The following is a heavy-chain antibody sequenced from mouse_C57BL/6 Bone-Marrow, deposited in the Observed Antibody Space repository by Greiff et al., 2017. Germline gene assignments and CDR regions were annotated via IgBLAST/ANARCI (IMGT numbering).Heavy chain of an antibody. Sequence: VQRVESGAELARPGASVKLSCKASGYTFTSYGISWVKQRTGQGLEWIGEIYPRSGNTYYNEKFKGKATLTADKSSSTAYMELRSLTSEDSAVYFCARELRWSYFDYWGQGTTLTVSS. V-gene: IGHV1-81*01. J-gene: IGHJ2*01. D-gene: IGHD2-3*01. CDR2: IYPRSGNT. CDR3: ARELRWSYFDY. CDR1: GYTFTSYG.